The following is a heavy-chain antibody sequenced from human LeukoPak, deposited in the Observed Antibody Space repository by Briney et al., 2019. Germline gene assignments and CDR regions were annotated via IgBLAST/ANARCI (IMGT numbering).Heavy chain of an antibody. J-gene: IGHJ6*03. D-gene: IGHD3-16*01. CDR2: IYYSGST. CDR3: ARLQSWGGYYYYYMDV. V-gene: IGHV4-39*01. CDR1: GGSISSSSYY. Sequence: PSETLSLTCTVSGGSISSSSYYWGWIRQPPGKGLEWIGSIYYSGSTYYNPSLKSRVTISVDTSKNQFSLKLSSVTAADTAVYYCARLQSWGGYYYYYMDVWGKGTTVTASS.